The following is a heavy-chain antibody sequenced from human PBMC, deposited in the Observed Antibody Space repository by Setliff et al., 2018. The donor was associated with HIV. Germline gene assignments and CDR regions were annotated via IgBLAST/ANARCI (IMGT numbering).Heavy chain of an antibody. Sequence: SETLSLTCTVSGDSVSSASYDWSWIRQPPGKGLEWIGYIYYSGTTKYNPSLKSRVTISVDTSKNQFALKLSSVTAADTAVYYCASEAWTSYRSSPGYYYYYLDVLCKGTTVTVSS. CDR1: GDSVSSASYD. D-gene: IGHD6-6*01. V-gene: IGHV4-61*01. J-gene: IGHJ6*03. CDR3: ASEAWTSYRSSPGYYYYYLDV. CDR2: IYYSGTT.